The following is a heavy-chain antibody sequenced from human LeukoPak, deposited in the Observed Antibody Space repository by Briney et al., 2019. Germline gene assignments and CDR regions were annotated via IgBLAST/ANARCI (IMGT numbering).Heavy chain of an antibody. CDR3: ARDGQQLAPYAMDV. V-gene: IGHV3-33*01. CDR2: IWYDGSNK. CDR1: GFRFGSHA. D-gene: IGHD6-13*01. J-gene: IGHJ6*02. Sequence: GGSLRLSCAASGFRFGSHAVHWVRQAPGKGLEWLAQIWYDGSNKYYVDSVKGRFTTSRDNSKNTAYLQMNSLRAEDTAVYFCARDGQQLAPYAMDVWGQGTTVTVSS.